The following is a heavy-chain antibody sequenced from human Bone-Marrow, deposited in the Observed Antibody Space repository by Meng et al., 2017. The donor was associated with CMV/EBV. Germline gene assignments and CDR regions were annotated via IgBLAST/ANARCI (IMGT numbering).Heavy chain of an antibody. J-gene: IGHJ6*02. CDR2: MSYDGGTK. CDR3: ARDPRGRGGMDV. V-gene: IGHV3-30-3*01. D-gene: IGHD3-16*01. Sequence: GESLKISCVASGFRFSTYVMHWVRQAPGKGLEWVAVMSYDGGTKYYADSVKGRFTISRDNSKNTVFLQMNSLRAEDTAVYYCARDPRGRGGMDVWGQGTTVTVSS. CDR1: GFRFSTYV.